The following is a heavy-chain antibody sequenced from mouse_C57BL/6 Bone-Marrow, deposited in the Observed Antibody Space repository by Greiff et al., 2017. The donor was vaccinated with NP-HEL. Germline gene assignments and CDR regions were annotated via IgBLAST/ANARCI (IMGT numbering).Heavy chain of an antibody. D-gene: IGHD2-2*01. CDR2: ISNGGGST. CDR3: ARQGLPFDY. V-gene: IGHV5-12*01. J-gene: IGHJ2*01. CDR1: GFTFSDYY. Sequence: EVQGVESGGGLVQPGGSLKLSCAASGFTFSDYYMYWVRQTPEKRLEWVAYISNGGGSTYYPDTVKGRFTISRDNAKNTLYLQMSRLKSEDTAMYYCARQGLPFDYWGQGTTLTVSS.